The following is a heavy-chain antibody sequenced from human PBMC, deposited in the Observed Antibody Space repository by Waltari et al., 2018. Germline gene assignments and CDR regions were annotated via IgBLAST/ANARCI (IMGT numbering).Heavy chain of an antibody. CDR3: ARRDRVQTLRGIYYMDV. CDR1: GFTFSAYS. CDR2: ISARDNYT. J-gene: IGHJ6*03. Sequence: EVQLVESGGGFVQPGGSFRLSCAASGFTFSAYSMSWVRQAPGRGLEWVSAISARDNYTYYADSVKGRFTIYRDNSKGTLYLQMNSLRAEDTAVYYCARRDRVQTLRGIYYMDVWGKGTTVTVSS. D-gene: IGHD5-12*01. V-gene: IGHV3-23*04.